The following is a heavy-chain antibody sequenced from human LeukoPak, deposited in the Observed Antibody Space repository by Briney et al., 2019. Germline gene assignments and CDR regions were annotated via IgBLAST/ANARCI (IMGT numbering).Heavy chain of an antibody. CDR3: VGAETSVGYFDY. J-gene: IGHJ4*02. V-gene: IGHV1-46*01. Sequence: ASVKVSCKASGYTFTSYYMHWVRQAPGQGLEWMGIINPSGGSTSYAQKFQGRVTMTRDTSTSTVYMELSSLRSEDTAVHYCVGAETSVGYFDYWGQGTLVTVSS. CDR2: INPSGGST. D-gene: IGHD4-23*01. CDR1: GYTFTSYY.